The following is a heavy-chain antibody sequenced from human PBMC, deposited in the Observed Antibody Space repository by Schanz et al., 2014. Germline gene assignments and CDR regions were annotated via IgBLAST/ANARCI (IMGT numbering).Heavy chain of an antibody. CDR3: ARDAADFYDILTEEDY. V-gene: IGHV1-8*02. CDR2: MNPKTGNT. J-gene: IGHJ4*02. D-gene: IGHD3-9*01. CDR1: GYIFINSG. Sequence: QVQLVQSGAEVKKPGATVKVSCKASGYIFINSGISWVRQAPGQGLEWMGWMNPKTGNTDHAQKFQGRVSMTWDTSTSTAYLDLSRLRSEDTGVYYCARDAADFYDILTEEDYWGQGTLVTVSS.